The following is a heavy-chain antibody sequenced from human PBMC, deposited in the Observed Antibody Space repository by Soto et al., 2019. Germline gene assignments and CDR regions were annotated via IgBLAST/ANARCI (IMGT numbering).Heavy chain of an antibody. J-gene: IGHJ3*02. CDR2: IYHTGRT. CDR1: GYPISSGYY. V-gene: IGHV4-38-2*01. Sequence: AGTLSLTCAVSGYPISSGYYWGWIRQPPGKGLGWIGSIYHTGRTYYNPSRKSRVTMSVYTSKNQCSPKLSSVTGADTSVCYCARYRYYDSSGYSDGFDIWGQGTMVTVSS. CDR3: ARYRYYDSSGYSDGFDI. D-gene: IGHD3-22*01.